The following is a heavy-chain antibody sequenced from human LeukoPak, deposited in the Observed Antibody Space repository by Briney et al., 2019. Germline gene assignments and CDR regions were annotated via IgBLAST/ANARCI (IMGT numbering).Heavy chain of an antibody. CDR1: GLIFNTSA. CDR3: TKFDN. V-gene: IGHV3-23*01. CDR2: ITGSDDSS. J-gene: IGHJ4*02. Sequence: GGSLKLSCAASGLIFNTSAMTWVRQAPGKGLEWVSTITGSDDSSFYANSVKGRFTISRDTSKNTVFLHMTSLRAEDTAVYYCTKFDNWGQGVLVIVSS.